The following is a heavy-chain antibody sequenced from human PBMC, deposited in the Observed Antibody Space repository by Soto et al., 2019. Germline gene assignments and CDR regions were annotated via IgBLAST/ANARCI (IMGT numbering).Heavy chain of an antibody. Sequence: PSETLSLTCTVSGGSISSGDYYWSWIRQPPGKGLEWIGYIYHSGSTYYNPSLKSRVTISVDTSKNQFSLKLSSVTAADTAVYYCARVGHINWFDPWGQGTLVTVSS. CDR2: IYHSGST. V-gene: IGHV4-30-4*01. CDR3: ARVGHINWFDP. J-gene: IGHJ5*02. D-gene: IGHD2-21*01. CDR1: GGSISSGDYY.